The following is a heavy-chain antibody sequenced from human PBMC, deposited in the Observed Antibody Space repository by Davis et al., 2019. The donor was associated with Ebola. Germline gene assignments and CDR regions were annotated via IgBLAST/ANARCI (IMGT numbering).Heavy chain of an antibody. CDR2: INSDGSST. D-gene: IGHD6-19*01. J-gene: IGHJ4*02. Sequence: GESLKISCAGSGFTFSGYWMHWVRQAAGKGLVWVSRINSDGSSTSYADSVKGRFTISRDNAKNTLYLQMNSLRAEDTAVYYCARDRGLYSSGWIDYWGQGTLVTVSS. CDR3: ARDRGLYSSGWIDY. V-gene: IGHV3-74*01. CDR1: GFTFSGYW.